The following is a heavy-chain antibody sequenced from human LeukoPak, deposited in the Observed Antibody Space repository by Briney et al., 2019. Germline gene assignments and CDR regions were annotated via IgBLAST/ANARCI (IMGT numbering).Heavy chain of an antibody. Sequence: GGSLRLSCAASGFTLSSYWIHWVRQAPGKGLVWVSRINSDGSSTSYADSVKGRFTISRDNAKNTLYLQMNSLRAEDTAVYYCARDALPGFHMDVWGKGTTVTVSS. D-gene: IGHD3-10*01. CDR3: ARDALPGFHMDV. J-gene: IGHJ6*03. CDR1: GFTLSSYW. V-gene: IGHV3-74*01. CDR2: INSDGSST.